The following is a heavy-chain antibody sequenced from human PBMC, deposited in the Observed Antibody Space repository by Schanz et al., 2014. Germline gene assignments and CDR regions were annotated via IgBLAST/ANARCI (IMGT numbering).Heavy chain of an antibody. CDR3: ARESSNDIVLVPGAVFDH. J-gene: IGHJ4*02. Sequence: VQLLESGGGLVQPGGSLRLSCAASGFTFSTHAMHWVRQAPGKGLEWVAFVPFDGSQKFYADSVKGRFTISRDNSKNTVYLQMNSLRPGDTAVYYCARESSNDIVLVPGAVFDHWGQGILVTVSS. D-gene: IGHD2-2*01. CDR2: VPFDGSQK. CDR1: GFTFSTHA. V-gene: IGHV3-30*04.